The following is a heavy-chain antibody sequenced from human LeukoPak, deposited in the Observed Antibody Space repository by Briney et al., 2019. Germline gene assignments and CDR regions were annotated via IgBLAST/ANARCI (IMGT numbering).Heavy chain of an antibody. J-gene: IGHJ6*04. CDR1: DFTFGAYT. CDR2: ISSSGSTI. D-gene: IGHD3-10*02. Sequence: GGSLRLSCAASDFTFGAYTMNWVRQAPGKGLEWLSYISSSGSTIYYADSVKGRFTISRDNAKNSLYLQMNSLRAEDKAVYYCAELGITMIGGVWGKGTTVTISS. V-gene: IGHV3-48*04. CDR3: AELGITMIGGV.